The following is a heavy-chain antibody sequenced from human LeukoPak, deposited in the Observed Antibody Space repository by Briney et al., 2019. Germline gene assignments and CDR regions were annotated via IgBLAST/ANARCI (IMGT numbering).Heavy chain of an antibody. D-gene: IGHD1-26*01. CDR3: VRAAGRDGGI. V-gene: IGHV3-11*06. Sequence: GGSLRLSCAASGFXFTDYYISWIRQAPGKGLEWLSHISSGSSDTNYADTVKGRFTISRDNAKKSLYMQKNRLRAEDTAVNYCVRAAGRDGGIWGQGTLVTVSS. CDR2: ISSGSSDT. CDR1: GFXFTDYY. J-gene: IGHJ4*02.